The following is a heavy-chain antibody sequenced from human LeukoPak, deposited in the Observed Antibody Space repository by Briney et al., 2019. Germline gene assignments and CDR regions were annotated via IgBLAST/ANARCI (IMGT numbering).Heavy chain of an antibody. V-gene: IGHV4-39*01. Sequence: TXXVXGXSXSXXXYYWXXIRXPXXXXXXWIGSIYYSGSTYYNPSLKSRVTISVDTSKNQFSLKLSSVTAADTAVYYCARPGSSWYEVDYWGQGTLVTVSS. J-gene: IGHJ4*02. D-gene: IGHD6-13*01. CDR2: IYYSGST. CDR3: ARPGSSWYEVDY. CDR1: GXSXSXXXYY.